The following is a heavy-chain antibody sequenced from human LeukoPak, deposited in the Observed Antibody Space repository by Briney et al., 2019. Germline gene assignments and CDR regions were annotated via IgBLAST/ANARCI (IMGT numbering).Heavy chain of an antibody. CDR3: AKGSSGYFVDL. V-gene: IGHV3-23*01. CDR2: ISNDGGGT. J-gene: IGHJ5*02. D-gene: IGHD3-22*01. Sequence: GGSLRLSCAASGFIFNNYGLIWVRRAPGKGLEWVSAISNDGGGTNYADFVKGRFTISRDNSKNTLFLQMNSLRAEDTALYYCAKGSSGYFVDLWGQGTLVTVSS. CDR1: GFIFNNYG.